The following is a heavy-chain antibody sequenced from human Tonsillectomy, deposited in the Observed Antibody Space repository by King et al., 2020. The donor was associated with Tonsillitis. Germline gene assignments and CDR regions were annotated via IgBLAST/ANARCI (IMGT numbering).Heavy chain of an antibody. J-gene: IGHJ4*02. CDR3: AKGDYGDYGGGIDQ. V-gene: IGHV3-30*02. Sequence: VQLVESGGGVVQPGGSLRLSCAASGFTFSSYGMHWVRQAPGKGLEWVAFIRYDGSNKYYADSVKGRFTISRDNSKNTLYLQMNSLRAEDTAVYYCAKGDYGDYGGGIDQWGQGTLVTVSS. CDR1: GFTFSSYG. D-gene: IGHD4-17*01. CDR2: IRYDGSNK.